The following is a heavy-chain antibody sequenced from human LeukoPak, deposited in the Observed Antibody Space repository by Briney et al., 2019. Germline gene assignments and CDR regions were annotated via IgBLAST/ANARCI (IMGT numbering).Heavy chain of an antibody. D-gene: IGHD6-19*01. CDR1: GYTLTELS. Sequence: ASVKVSCKVSGYTLTELSMHWVRQAPGKGLEWMGGFDPEDGETIYAQKLQGRVTMTTDTSTSTAYMELRSLRSDDTAVYYCARVPQWLAYYYYYYMDVWGKGTTVTVSS. CDR3: ARVPQWLAYYYYYYMDV. V-gene: IGHV1-24*01. CDR2: FDPEDGET. J-gene: IGHJ6*03.